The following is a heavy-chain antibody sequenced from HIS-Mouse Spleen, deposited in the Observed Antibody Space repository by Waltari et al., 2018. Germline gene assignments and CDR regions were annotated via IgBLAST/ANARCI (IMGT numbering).Heavy chain of an antibody. J-gene: IGHJ4*02. Sequence: QVQLQQWGAGLLKPSETLSLTCAVYGGSFSGYYWSWIRQPPGKGLEWIGEINHSGSTNYNPSLKSRVTISVDTSKNQFSLKLSSVTAADTAVYYCARLYYDSSGYYYVFDYWGQGTLVTVSS. D-gene: IGHD3-22*01. CDR1: GGSFSGYY. V-gene: IGHV4-34*01. CDR2: INHSGST. CDR3: ARLYYDSSGYYYVFDY.